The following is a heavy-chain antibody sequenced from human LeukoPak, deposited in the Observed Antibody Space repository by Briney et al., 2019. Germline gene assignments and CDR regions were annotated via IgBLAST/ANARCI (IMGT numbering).Heavy chain of an antibody. J-gene: IGHJ4*02. Sequence: RSSETLSLTCTVSGGSISSYYWSWVRQPPGKGLEWVGYIYYSGSTNYNPSLKSRVTISIDTSKKQFCLKQTSVTAADTAVYYCARARDIAVSYFGELLSSETYFDYWGQGTLVIVSS. CDR2: IYYSGST. D-gene: IGHD3-10*01. CDR3: ARARDIAVSYFGELLSSETYFDY. CDR1: GGSISSYY. V-gene: IGHV4-59*01.